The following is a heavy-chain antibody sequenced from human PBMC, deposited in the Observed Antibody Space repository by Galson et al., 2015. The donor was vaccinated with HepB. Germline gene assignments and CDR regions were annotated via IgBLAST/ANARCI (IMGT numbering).Heavy chain of an antibody. CDR3: ARDTLGMDGSGSYLHNWFDP. V-gene: IGHV3-23*01. D-gene: IGHD3-10*01. J-gene: IGHJ5*02. CDR2: ISGSGGST. Sequence: SLRLSCAASGFTFSSYAMSWVRQAPGKGLEWVSAISGSGGSTYYADSVKGRFTISRDNSKNTLYLQMNSLRAEDTAVYYCARDTLGMDGSGSYLHNWFDPWGQGTLVTVSS. CDR1: GFTFSSYA.